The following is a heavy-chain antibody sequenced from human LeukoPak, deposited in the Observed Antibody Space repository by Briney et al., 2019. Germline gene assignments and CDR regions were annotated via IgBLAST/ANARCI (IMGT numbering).Heavy chain of an antibody. CDR3: ARDPVALVVVPAAAHDAFDI. CDR2: IYYSGST. J-gene: IGHJ3*02. D-gene: IGHD2-2*01. CDR1: GGSISSCDYY. V-gene: IGHV4-30-4*08. Sequence: SQTLSLTCTVSGGSISSCDYYWSWIRQPPGKGLEWIGYIYYSGSTYYNPSLKSRVTISVDTSKNQFSLKLSSVTAADTAVYYCARDPVALVVVPAAAHDAFDIWGQGTMVTVTS.